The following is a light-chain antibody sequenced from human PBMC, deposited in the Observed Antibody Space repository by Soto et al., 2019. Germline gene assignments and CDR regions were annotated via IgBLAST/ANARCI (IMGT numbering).Light chain of an antibody. CDR2: GAS. Sequence: EIVLTQSPGTLSLSPGERATLSCRASQSVSSYLTWYQQKPGQAPRLLIYGASSRATGIPDRFSGSGSGTDFTLTISSLEPEDFAVYYCQQRSNWPPITFGQGTRLEIK. V-gene: IGKV3-11*01. CDR1: QSVSSY. CDR3: QQRSNWPPIT. J-gene: IGKJ5*01.